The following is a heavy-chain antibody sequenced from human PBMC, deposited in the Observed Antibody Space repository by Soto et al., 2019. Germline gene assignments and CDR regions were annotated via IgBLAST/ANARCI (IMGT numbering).Heavy chain of an antibody. Sequence: PSETLSLTCAVYGGSFSGYYWTWIRQPPGTGLEWIGEINHSGSTNYNPSLKSRVTISVDRSKNQFSLELSSLRSEDTAVYYCARGRTYYDILTGYQEYSYGTMDVWGQGTTVTVSS. CDR1: GGSFSGYY. V-gene: IGHV4-34*01. J-gene: IGHJ6*02. D-gene: IGHD3-9*01. CDR3: ARGRTYYDILTGYQEYSYGTMDV. CDR2: INHSGST.